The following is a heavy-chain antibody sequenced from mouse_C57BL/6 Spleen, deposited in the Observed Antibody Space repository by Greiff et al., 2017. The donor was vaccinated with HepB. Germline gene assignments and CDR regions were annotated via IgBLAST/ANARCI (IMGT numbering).Heavy chain of an antibody. CDR2: ISSGGSYT. Sequence: EVQGVESGGDLVKPGGSLKLSCAASGFTFSSYGMSWVRQTPDKRLEWVATISSGGSYTYYPDSVKGRFTISRDNAKNTLYLQMSSLKSEDTAMYYCARQDSSGPFAYWGQGTLVTVSA. CDR3: ARQDSSGPFAY. V-gene: IGHV5-6*01. D-gene: IGHD3-2*02. CDR1: GFTFSSYG. J-gene: IGHJ3*01.